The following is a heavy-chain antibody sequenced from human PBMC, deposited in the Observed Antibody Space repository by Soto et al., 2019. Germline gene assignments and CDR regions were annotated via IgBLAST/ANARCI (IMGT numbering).Heavy chain of an antibody. CDR1: GFTFSGHW. J-gene: IGHJ3*02. V-gene: IGHV3-74*03. CDR2: INTDGGTS. Sequence: EVQLVESGGDLVQPGGSLRLSCAASGFTFSGHWMHWVRQVPGKGLEWVSRINTDGGTSAYADSVKGRFTISRVNAKNTLYLQMNGLRAEDTAVYYCAREAGYCSRTSCYRRAFDTWGQGTTVTVSS. CDR3: AREAGYCSRTSCYRRAFDT. D-gene: IGHD2-2*01.